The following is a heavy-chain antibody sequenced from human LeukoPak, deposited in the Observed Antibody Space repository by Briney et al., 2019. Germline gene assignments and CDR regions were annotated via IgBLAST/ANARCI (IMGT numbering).Heavy chain of an antibody. J-gene: IGHJ4*02. D-gene: IGHD4-17*01. V-gene: IGHV3-21*01. Sequence: GGSLRLSCAASGFTFSSYSMNWVRQAPGKGLAWVSSISSSSVYIYYADSVKGRFTISRDNAKDSLYLQMNSLSADDTAVYYCARETVSTTAAFDYWGQGTLVTVSS. CDR2: ISSSSVYI. CDR1: GFTFSSYS. CDR3: ARETVSTTAAFDY.